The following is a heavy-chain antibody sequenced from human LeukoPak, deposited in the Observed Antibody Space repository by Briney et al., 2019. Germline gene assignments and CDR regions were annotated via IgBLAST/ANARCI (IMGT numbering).Heavy chain of an antibody. D-gene: IGHD3-16*01. J-gene: IGHJ4*02. CDR1: GYTFTSYG. Sequence: ASVKVSCKASGYTFTSYGISWVRQAPGQGLEWMGWISAYNGNTNYAQKFQGRVTMTRDTSISTAYMELSRLRSDDTAVYYCARVRYRLAETYIDYWGQGTLVTVSS. CDR2: ISAYNGNT. CDR3: ARVRYRLAETYIDY. V-gene: IGHV1-18*01.